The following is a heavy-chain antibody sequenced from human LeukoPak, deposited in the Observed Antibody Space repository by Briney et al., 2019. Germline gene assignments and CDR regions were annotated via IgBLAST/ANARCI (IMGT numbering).Heavy chain of an antibody. D-gene: IGHD1-1*01. V-gene: IGHV3-23*01. CDR3: AKDRAGIDY. CDR2: ISGSSENT. Sequence: TGGSLRLSCAASGFTFSSYAMNWVRQAPGKGLEWVSAISGSSENTYYADSVKGRFTISRDNYKNTLYLQMNSLRAEDTAIYYCAKDRAGIDYWGQGTLVTVSS. CDR1: GFTFSSYA. J-gene: IGHJ4*02.